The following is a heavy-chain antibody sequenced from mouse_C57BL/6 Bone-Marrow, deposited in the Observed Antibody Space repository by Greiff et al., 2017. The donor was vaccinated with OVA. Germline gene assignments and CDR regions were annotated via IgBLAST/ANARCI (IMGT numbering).Heavy chain of an antibody. CDR2: IDPETGGT. CDR1: GYTFTDYE. V-gene: IGHV1-15*01. J-gene: IGHJ3*01. CDR3: TRRGGNYAWFAY. Sequence: QVQLQQSGAELVRPGASVTLSCKASGYTFTDYEMHWVKQTPVHGLEWIGAIDPETGGTAYNQKFKGKATLTADKSSSTAYMELRSLTSEDSAVYYCTRRGGNYAWFAYWGQGTLVTVSA. D-gene: IGHD2-1*01.